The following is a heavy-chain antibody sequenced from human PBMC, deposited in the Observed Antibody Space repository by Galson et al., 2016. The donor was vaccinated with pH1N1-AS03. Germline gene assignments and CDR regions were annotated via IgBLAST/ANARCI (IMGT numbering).Heavy chain of an antibody. V-gene: IGHV4-59*01. CDR3: VRDKLSKDNHCAMDV. J-gene: IGHJ6*02. CDR2: IHYSGGS. Sequence: ETLSLPCAVSGDSISNYYWGWMRQPPGKGLEWIGYIHYSGGSNYNPSLQTRATISVDTSKNQFSLRLSYVTAADSAVYYCVRDKLSKDNHCAMDVWGQGATVIVSS. CDR1: GDSISNYY.